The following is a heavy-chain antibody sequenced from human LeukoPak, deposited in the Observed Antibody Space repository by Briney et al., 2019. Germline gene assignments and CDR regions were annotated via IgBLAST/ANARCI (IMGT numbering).Heavy chain of an antibody. CDR1: GFTFSSYS. J-gene: IGHJ4*02. CDR3: ARGLNCSSTSCYLDYFDY. V-gene: IGHV3-21*01. Sequence: GGSLRLSCAASGFTFSSYSMNWVRQAPGKGLEWVSSISSSSSYIYYADSVKGRFTISRDNAKNSLYLQMNSLRAEDMAVYYCARGLNCSSTSCYLDYFDYWGQGTLVTVSS. CDR2: ISSSSSYI. D-gene: IGHD2-2*01.